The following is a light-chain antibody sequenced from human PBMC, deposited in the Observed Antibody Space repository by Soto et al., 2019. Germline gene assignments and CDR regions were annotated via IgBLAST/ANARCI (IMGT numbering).Light chain of an antibody. V-gene: IGKV3-11*01. CDR1: QSVGSY. CDR2: GAS. Sequence: ETVLTQSPDTLSLSPGERVTLSCRASQSVGSYLVWYQQKPGQAPRLLIYGASNRATGIPARFSGSGSGTDFTLTISSLEPEDFAVYYCQHRSNGFGQGTKLRSN. J-gene: IGKJ2*01. CDR3: QHRSNG.